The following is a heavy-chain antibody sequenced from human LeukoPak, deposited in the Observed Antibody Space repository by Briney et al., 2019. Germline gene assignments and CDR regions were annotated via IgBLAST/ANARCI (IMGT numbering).Heavy chain of an antibody. CDR2: MNPNSGNT. CDR3: ARGLRLRRVPAARGDYYFDY. CDR1: RYTFTSYD. J-gene: IGHJ4*02. D-gene: IGHD2-2*01. Sequence: ASVKVSCKASRYTFTSYDINWVRQATGQGLEWMGWMNPNSGNTGYAQKFQGRVTMTRNTSISTAYMELSSLRSEDTAVYYCARGLRLRRVPAARGDYYFDYWGQGTLVTVSS. V-gene: IGHV1-8*01.